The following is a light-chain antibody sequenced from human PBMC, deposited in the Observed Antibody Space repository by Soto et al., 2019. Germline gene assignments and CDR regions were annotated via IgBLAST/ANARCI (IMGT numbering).Light chain of an antibody. Sequence: DIQMTQSPSSLSASVGDRVIITCRASQGISNYLAWYQQKPGKVPNVLIYGASTLQSGVPSRFSGSGSGTDFTLTISRLQPEDVATYYCQQYDSAPFTFGPGTKVDIK. CDR3: QQYDSAPFT. J-gene: IGKJ3*01. V-gene: IGKV1-27*01. CDR2: GAS. CDR1: QGISNY.